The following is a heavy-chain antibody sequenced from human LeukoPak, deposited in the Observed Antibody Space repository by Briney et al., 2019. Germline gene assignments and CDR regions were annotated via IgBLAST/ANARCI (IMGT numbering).Heavy chain of an antibody. CDR3: ARGGYCSGGSCYPGAFDI. CDR1: GGSISSSSYY. CDR2: IYYSGST. Sequence: SETLSLTCTVSGGSISSSSYYWGWIRQPPGKGLEWIGSIYYSGSTYYNPSLKSRVTISVDTSKNQFSLKLSSVTAADTAVYYCARGGYCSGGSCYPGAFDIWGQGTMVTVSS. V-gene: IGHV4-39*07. D-gene: IGHD2-15*01. J-gene: IGHJ3*02.